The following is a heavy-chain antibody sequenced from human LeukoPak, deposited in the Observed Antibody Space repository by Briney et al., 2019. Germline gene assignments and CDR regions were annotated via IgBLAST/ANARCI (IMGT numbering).Heavy chain of an antibody. CDR2: TSRGGSDI. CDR3: VRARLIRLENFFDY. V-gene: IGHV3-48*03. J-gene: IGHJ4*02. CDR1: GFTFSNHE. D-gene: IGHD2-21*02. Sequence: GGTLRLSCATSGFTFSNHEMNWVRQAPGKGLEWVAYTSRGGSDISYADSVKGRFTISTDNANSSLYLQMNSLRAEDTAVYFCVRARLIRLENFFDYWGQGTLVTVSS.